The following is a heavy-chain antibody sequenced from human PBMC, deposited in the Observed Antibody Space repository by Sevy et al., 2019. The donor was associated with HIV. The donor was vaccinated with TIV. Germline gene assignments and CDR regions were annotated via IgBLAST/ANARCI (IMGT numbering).Heavy chain of an antibody. CDR2: ISYDGSNK. Sequence: GGSLRLSCAASGFTFSSYGMHWVRQAPGKGLDWVTVISYDGSNKYYADSVKGRFTISRDNSKNTLYLQMNSLRVEDTVVYYWANGGQWLVRDWFDPWGQGTLVTVSS. CDR1: GFTFSSYG. J-gene: IGHJ5*02. D-gene: IGHD6-19*01. CDR3: ANGGQWLVRDWFDP. V-gene: IGHV3-30*18.